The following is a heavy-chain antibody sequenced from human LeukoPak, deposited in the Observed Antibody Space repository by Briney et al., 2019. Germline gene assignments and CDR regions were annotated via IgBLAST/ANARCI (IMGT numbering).Heavy chain of an antibody. CDR3: ARRSGSYSLYDYYYYYMDV. Sequence: ASVKVSCKASGYTFTSYGISWVRQAPGQGLEWMGWISAYNGKTNYAQKLQGRVTMTTDTSTSTAYMELRSLRSDDTAVYYCARRSGSYSLYDYYYYYMDVWGKGTTVTVSS. CDR2: ISAYNGKT. V-gene: IGHV1-18*01. D-gene: IGHD1-26*01. CDR1: GYTFTSYG. J-gene: IGHJ6*03.